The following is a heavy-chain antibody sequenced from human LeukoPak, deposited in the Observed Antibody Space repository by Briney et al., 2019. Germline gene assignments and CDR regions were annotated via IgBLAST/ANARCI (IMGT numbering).Heavy chain of an antibody. CDR1: GGTFSSYA. CDR2: IIPIFGTA. Sequence: GASVKVSCKASGGTFSSYAISWVRQAPGQGLEWMGGIIPIFGTANYAQKFQGRVTITADESTSTAYMELSSLRSEDTAVYYCAREGTRYCSSTSCLNWLDPWGQGTLVTVSS. V-gene: IGHV1-69*13. D-gene: IGHD2-2*01. CDR3: AREGTRYCSSTSCLNWLDP. J-gene: IGHJ5*02.